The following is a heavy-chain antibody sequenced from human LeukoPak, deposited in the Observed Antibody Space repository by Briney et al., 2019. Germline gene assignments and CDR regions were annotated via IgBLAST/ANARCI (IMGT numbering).Heavy chain of an antibody. J-gene: IGHJ4*02. CDR2: IIPILGIA. D-gene: IGHD6-13*01. CDR1: GGTFSSYA. Sequence: ASVKVSYKASGGTFSSYAISWVRQAPGQGLEWMGRIIPILGIANYAQKFQGRVTITRDTSASTAYMELSSLRSEDTAVYYCARDLEQQRLHYFDYWGQGTLVTVSS. CDR3: ARDLEQQRLHYFDY. V-gene: IGHV1-69*04.